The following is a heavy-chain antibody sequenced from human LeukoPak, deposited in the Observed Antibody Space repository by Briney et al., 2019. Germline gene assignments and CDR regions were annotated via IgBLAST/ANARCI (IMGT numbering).Heavy chain of an antibody. V-gene: IGHV4-4*07. Sequence: SGTLSLTCTVSGGSINSYWSWIRPPAGKGLAWIGRVSGSGTITYNPALQSRLSISIDTSKNQFSLKLMSVTAADTAVYYCARDRYVYCGGDCLDAFDIWGQGTMVSVSS. CDR3: ARDRYVYCGGDCLDAFDI. D-gene: IGHD2-21*02. CDR1: GGSINSY. J-gene: IGHJ3*02. CDR2: VSGSGTI.